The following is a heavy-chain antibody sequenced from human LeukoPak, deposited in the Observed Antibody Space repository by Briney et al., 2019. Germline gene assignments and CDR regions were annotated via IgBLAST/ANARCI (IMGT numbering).Heavy chain of an antibody. CDR1: GYTFIGYY. D-gene: IGHD1-26*01. CDR3: AILVGTDFDY. V-gene: IGHV1-2*02. J-gene: IGHJ4*02. Sequence: ASVKVSCKASGYTFIGYYMHWVRQVPGHGLEWMGWINPSSGGTNYEQKSQGRVTMTRDTSISTAYMELSRLRSDDTAVYYCAILVGTDFDYWGQGTLVTVSS. CDR2: INPSSGGT.